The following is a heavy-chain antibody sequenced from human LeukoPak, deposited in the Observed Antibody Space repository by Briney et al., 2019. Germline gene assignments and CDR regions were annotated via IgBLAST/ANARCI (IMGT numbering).Heavy chain of an antibody. CDR3: AANSGSYVDY. CDR1: GGSVSSRNYS. D-gene: IGHD1-26*01. J-gene: IGHJ4*02. Sequence: SETLSLTCTVSGGSVSSRNYSWNWIRQPPGKGLEWIGTFSYSGSTYYHPSLKSRVTVSKDTSKNQFSLKLNSVTAADTAVYYCAANSGSYVDYWGQGTLVTVSS. V-gene: IGHV4-39*01. CDR2: FSYSGST.